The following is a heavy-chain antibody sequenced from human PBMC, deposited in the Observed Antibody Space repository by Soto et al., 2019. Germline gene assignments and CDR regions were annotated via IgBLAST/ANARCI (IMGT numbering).Heavy chain of an antibody. V-gene: IGHV5-10-1*01. CDR2: IDPSDSYT. CDR3: ARQRDYGILTGSPNWFDP. J-gene: IGHJ5*02. CDR1: GYSFTSYW. D-gene: IGHD3-9*01. Sequence: PGESLKISCKGSGYSFTSYWISWVRQMPGKGLEWMGRIDPSDSYTNYSPSFQGHVTISADKSISTAYLQWSSLKASDTAMYYCARQRDYGILTGSPNWFDPWGQGTLVTVSS.